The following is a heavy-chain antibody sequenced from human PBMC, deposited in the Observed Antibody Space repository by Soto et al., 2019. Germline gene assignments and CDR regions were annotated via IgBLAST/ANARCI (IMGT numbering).Heavy chain of an antibody. D-gene: IGHD1-1*01. CDR3: ARDLWVEPELYYYRMDV. Sequence: SETLSLTCTVSGDSISSADYYWSWIRQTPGKGLEWIGHIFYSGTTYYNPSLKSRLTISVDTSKNHFSLRLTSVTAADTAVYYCARDLWVEPELYYYRMDVWGQGTTVT. V-gene: IGHV4-30-4*01. CDR1: GDSISSADYY. CDR2: IFYSGTT. J-gene: IGHJ6*02.